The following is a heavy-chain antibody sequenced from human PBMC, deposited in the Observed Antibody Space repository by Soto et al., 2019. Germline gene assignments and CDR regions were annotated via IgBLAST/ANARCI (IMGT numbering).Heavy chain of an antibody. CDR3: ARVHYYDSSGFYL. D-gene: IGHD3-22*01. CDR1: GFTFSSYS. CDR2: ISSSSSYI. J-gene: IGHJ4*02. V-gene: IGHV3-21*01. Sequence: GGSLRLSCAASGFTFSSYSMNWVRQAPGKGLEWVSSISSSSSYIYYGDSVKGRFTISRDNAKNSLYLQMNSLRAEDTATYYCARVHYYDSSGFYLWGQGPLVTVSS.